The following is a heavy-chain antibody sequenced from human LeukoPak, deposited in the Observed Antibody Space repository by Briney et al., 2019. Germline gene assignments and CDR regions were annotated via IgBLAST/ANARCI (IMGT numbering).Heavy chain of an antibody. V-gene: IGHV4-34*01. CDR1: GGSFSGYY. CDR3: ARGSGYSYGRYCSGGSCPRSYGMDV. J-gene: IGHJ6*02. Sequence: SETLSLTCAVYGGSFSGYYWSWIRQPPGKGLEWIGEINHSGSTNYNPSLKSRVTISVDTSKSQFSLKLSSVTAADTAVYYCARGSGYSYGRYCSGGSCPRSYGMDVWGQGTTVTVSS. CDR2: INHSGST. D-gene: IGHD2-15*01.